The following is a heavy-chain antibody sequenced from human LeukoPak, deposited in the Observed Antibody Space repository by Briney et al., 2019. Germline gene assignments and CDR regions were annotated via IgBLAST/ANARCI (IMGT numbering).Heavy chain of an antibody. D-gene: IGHD6-6*01. CDR3: ASEAPGAARDY. CDR1: GGSISSSSYY. V-gene: IGHV4-39*01. CDR2: IYYNGST. Sequence: SETLSLTCTVSGGSISSSSYYWGWIRQPPGKGLEWIGSIYYNGSTYYNPSLKSRVTISVDTSKNQFSLKLSSVTAADTAVYYCASEAPGAARDYWGQGTPVTVSS. J-gene: IGHJ4*02.